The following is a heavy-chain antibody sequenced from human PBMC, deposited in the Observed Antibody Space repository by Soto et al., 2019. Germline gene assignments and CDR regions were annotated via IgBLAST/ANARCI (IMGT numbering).Heavy chain of an antibody. V-gene: IGHV4-61*01. J-gene: IGHJ4*02. CDR1: GGSVSSGSYY. CDR2: IYYSGST. D-gene: IGHD4-4*01. CDR3: ARGDYIGNYDY. Sequence: SETLSLTCTVSGGSVSSGSYYWSWIRQHPGKGLEWIGYIYYSGSTNYNPSLKSRVSISVDTSKNQFSLKLSSVTAADTAVYYGARGDYIGNYDYWGQGTLVTVSS.